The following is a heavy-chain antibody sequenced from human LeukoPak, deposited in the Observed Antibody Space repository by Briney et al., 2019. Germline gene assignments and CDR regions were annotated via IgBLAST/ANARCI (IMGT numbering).Heavy chain of an antibody. D-gene: IGHD3-22*01. V-gene: IGHV3-53*05. J-gene: IGHJ4*02. CDR1: GFTVSSNY. CDR2: IYTGGST. Sequence: QPGGSLRLSCAASGFTVSSNYMSWVRQAPGKGLEWVSVIYTGGSTYYAGSVKGRFTISRDNSKKTLYLQMNSLRAEDTAVYYCARESQWLFLYYFDYWGQGTLVTVSS. CDR3: ARESQWLFLYYFDY.